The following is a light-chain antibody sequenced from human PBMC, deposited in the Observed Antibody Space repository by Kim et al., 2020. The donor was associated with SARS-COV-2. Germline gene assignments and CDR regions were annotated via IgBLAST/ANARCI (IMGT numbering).Light chain of an antibody. V-gene: IGLV3-21*04. Sequence: PSNTDAITCGSNIIHSKLVHWYHQQPRLAPVLIIYHDTDRPSGLPRRFSGSNSGDTPTLTISWVEAVNEANYYCQVWGTSSDHPVFGGGTQLTVL. CDR1: IIHSKL. J-gene: IGLJ2*01. CDR2: HDT. CDR3: QVWGTSSDHPV.